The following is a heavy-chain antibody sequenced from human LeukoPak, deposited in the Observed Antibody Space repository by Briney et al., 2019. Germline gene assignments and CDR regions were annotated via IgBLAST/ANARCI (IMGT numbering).Heavy chain of an antibody. V-gene: IGHV3-23*01. J-gene: IGHJ4*02. CDR2: ISGGGIST. CDR3: AKDVVLTPGYFDY. CDR1: EFTFSSYA. Sequence: GGSLRLSCAASEFTFSSYAMSWVRQAPGKGLEWVSAISGGGISTYYADSVKGRLTISRDNSKNTLYLQMNSLRAEDTAVYYCAKDVVLTPGYFDYWGQGTLVTVSS. D-gene: IGHD4/OR15-4a*01.